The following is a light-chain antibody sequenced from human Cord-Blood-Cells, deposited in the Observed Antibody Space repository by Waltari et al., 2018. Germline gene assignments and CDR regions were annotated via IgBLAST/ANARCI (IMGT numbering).Light chain of an antibody. CDR2: DVS. Sequence: QSALTQPRSVSGSPGPSVTISCPGTSSYVGGYNYVSWYQQHPGKAPKLMIYDVSKRPSGVPDRFSGSKSGNTASLTISGLQAEDEADYYCCSYAGSYVFGTGTKVTVL. CDR3: CSYAGSYV. J-gene: IGLJ1*01. V-gene: IGLV2-11*01. CDR1: SSYVGGYNY.